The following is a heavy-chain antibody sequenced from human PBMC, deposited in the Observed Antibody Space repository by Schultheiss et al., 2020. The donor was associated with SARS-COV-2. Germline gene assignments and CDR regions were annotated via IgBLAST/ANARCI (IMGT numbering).Heavy chain of an antibody. D-gene: IGHD6-19*01. CDR3: ARDRIAVAGTGAYYYYYGMDV. CDR1: GFTVSSNY. Sequence: GGSLRLSCAASGFTVSSNYMSWVRQAPGKGLEWVLVIYSGGSTYYADSVKGRFTISRDNSKNTLYLQMNSLRAEDTAVYYCARDRIAVAGTGAYYYYYGMDVWGQGTTVTVSS. CDR2: IYSGGST. J-gene: IGHJ6*02. V-gene: IGHV3-53*05.